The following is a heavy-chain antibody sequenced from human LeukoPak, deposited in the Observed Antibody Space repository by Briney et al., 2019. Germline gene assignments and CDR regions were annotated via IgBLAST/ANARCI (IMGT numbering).Heavy chain of an antibody. V-gene: IGHV3-21*01. CDR1: GFTFSSYS. CDR2: ISSSSSYI. CDR3: AKDQGATVYYYMDV. J-gene: IGHJ6*03. Sequence: GGSLRLSCAASGFTFSSYSMNWVRQAPGKGLEWVSSISSSSSYIYYADSVKGRFTISRDNSKNTLYLQMNSLRAEDTAVYYCAKDQGATVYYYMDVWGKGTTVTVSS. D-gene: IGHD4-17*01.